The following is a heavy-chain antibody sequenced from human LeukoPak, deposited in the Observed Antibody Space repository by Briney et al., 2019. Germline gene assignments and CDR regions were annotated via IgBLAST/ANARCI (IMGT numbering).Heavy chain of an antibody. J-gene: IGHJ6*02. CDR2: INPNTGAT. Sequence: AAVKVSCKASGYTFINYYIHWVRQAPAQGLEWMGCINPNTGATHYAQRFQGRVTVTRDTSILTAYMDLSGLTFDDRAVYYCAREFVGYHLDVWGQGTTVTVSS. D-gene: IGHD1-26*01. CDR3: AREFVGYHLDV. CDR1: GYTFINYY. V-gene: IGHV1-2*02.